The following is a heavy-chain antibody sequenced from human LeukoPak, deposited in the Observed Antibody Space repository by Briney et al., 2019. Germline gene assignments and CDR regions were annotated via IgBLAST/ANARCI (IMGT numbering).Heavy chain of an antibody. J-gene: IGHJ4*02. D-gene: IGHD1-26*01. CDR2: ISYDGNKE. Sequence: GGSLRLSCAASGFTFNTFGIHWVRQAPGKGLDWVAVISYDGNKEYYADSVKGRFTISRDNSKNTLYLQMNSLRAEDTAVYYCARGALVGGYYFDYWGQGTLVTVSS. V-gene: IGHV3-30*03. CDR3: ARGALVGGYYFDY. CDR1: GFTFNTFG.